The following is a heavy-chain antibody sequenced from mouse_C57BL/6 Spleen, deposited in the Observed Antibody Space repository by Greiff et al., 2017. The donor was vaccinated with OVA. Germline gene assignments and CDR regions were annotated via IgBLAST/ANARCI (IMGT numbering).Heavy chain of an antibody. CDR1: GFNIKDYY. J-gene: IGHJ4*01. V-gene: IGHV14-2*01. D-gene: IGHD1-1*01. CDR3: ARTRGGSSYGYYAMDY. Sequence: EVQRVESGAELVKPGASVKLSCTASGFNIKDYYMHWVKQRTEQGLEWIGRIDPEDGETKYAPKFQGKATITADTSSNTAYLQLSSLTSEDTAVYYCARTRGGSSYGYYAMDYWGQGTSVTVSS. CDR2: IDPEDGET.